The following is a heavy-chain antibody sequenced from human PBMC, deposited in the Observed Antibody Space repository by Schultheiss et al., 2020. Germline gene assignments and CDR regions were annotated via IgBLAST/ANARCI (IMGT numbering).Heavy chain of an antibody. Sequence: ASVKVSCKASGYTFIGFYMNWVRQAPGQGLEWTGRINPNSGGTNSAQKFQGRVTMTRDTSISTAYMELSRLRSDDTAVYYCARRNYFDTTSYSFYYWGQGTQVTVSS. J-gene: IGHJ4*02. CDR2: INPNSGGT. D-gene: IGHD3-22*01. V-gene: IGHV1-2*06. CDR3: ARRNYFDTTSYSFYY. CDR1: GYTFIGFY.